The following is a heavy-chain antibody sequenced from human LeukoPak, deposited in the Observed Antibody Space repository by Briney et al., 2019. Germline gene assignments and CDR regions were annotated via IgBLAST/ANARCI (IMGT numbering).Heavy chain of an antibody. CDR3: ARDSGLPDYYDSSGYYEDAFDI. J-gene: IGHJ3*02. Sequence: ASVKVSCKASGYTLTSYAMHWVRQAPGQRLEWMGWINAGNGNTKYSQKFQGRVTITRDTSASTAYMELSSLRSEDTAVYYCARDSGLPDYYDSSGYYEDAFDIWGQGTMVTVSS. D-gene: IGHD3-22*01. CDR2: INAGNGNT. V-gene: IGHV1-3*01. CDR1: GYTLTSYA.